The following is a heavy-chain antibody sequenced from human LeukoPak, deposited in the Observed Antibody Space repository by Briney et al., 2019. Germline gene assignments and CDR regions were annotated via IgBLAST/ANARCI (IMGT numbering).Heavy chain of an antibody. J-gene: IGHJ4*02. D-gene: IGHD1-26*01. CDR2: IYSGGDT. V-gene: IGHV3-53*01. CDR1: GFTVSSNY. CDR3: ARTSGGCYFN. Sequence: GGSLRLSCAVSGFTVSSNYLSWVRQAPGRGLEWVSVIYSGGDTYYADSVKGRFTISRDNFKNTLYLQMNGLRVEDTAMYYCARTSGGCYFNWGQGTLVTVSS.